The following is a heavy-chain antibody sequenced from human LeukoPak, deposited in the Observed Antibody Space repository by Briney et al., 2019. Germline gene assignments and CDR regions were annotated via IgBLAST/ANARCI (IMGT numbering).Heavy chain of an antibody. J-gene: IGHJ4*02. CDR2: INHSGYT. CDR1: GVSFNDYY. V-gene: IGHV4-34*01. D-gene: IGHD4-17*01. Sequence: SETLSLTCAVSGVSFNDYYWSWVRQTPGKGLEWIGEINHSGYTNDSPSLKSRVTLSIDTSRKQLSLNLRSVTVADSGIYYCTRMTTGHDYWGQGTLVTVSS. CDR3: TRMTTGHDY.